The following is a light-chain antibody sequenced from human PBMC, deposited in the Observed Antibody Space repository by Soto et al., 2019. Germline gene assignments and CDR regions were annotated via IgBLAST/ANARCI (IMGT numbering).Light chain of an antibody. CDR3: QQYNKWLLT. J-gene: IGKJ1*01. CDR2: AVS. V-gene: IGKV3-15*01. CDR1: QSVSSN. Sequence: EIMMTQSPGTLSASPGERATLSCRASQSVSSNLAWYQQKPGQAPRLLIYAVSTRATGIPARFSGSWSGTEFTITISSLPSEDFAVYYCQQYNKWLLTFGQGTKVEIK.